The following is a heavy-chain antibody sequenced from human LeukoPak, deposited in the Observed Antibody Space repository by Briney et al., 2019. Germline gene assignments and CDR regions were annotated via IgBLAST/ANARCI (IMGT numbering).Heavy chain of an antibody. Sequence: GGSLRLSCAASGFTFRNYAMTWVRQAPGKGLDWVSSINGNGRATYYADSVKGRFTISRDNPKDTLYLQMNSLRAEDTAVYYCAKDRGYYDSSGYFVASYADYWGQGTLVTVSS. CDR3: AKDRGYYDSSGYFVASYADY. CDR1: GFTFRNYA. CDR2: INGNGRAT. V-gene: IGHV3-23*01. J-gene: IGHJ4*02. D-gene: IGHD3-22*01.